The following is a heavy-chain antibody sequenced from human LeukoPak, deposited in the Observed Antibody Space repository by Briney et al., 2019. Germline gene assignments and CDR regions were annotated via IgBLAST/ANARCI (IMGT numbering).Heavy chain of an antibody. CDR3: AKAAVYSVNWTPFDD. J-gene: IGHJ4*02. Sequence: GWSLRLSCAASGFPFSIYGMHWVRQAPGKGLEWVALFSADGINIYYADSVKGRFTISRDNSKNMLYLQMNSLRAEDTAVYYCAKAAVYSVNWTPFDDWGLGTFVTVSS. CDR2: FSADGINI. V-gene: IGHV3-30*18. D-gene: IGHD1-1*01. CDR1: GFPFSIYG.